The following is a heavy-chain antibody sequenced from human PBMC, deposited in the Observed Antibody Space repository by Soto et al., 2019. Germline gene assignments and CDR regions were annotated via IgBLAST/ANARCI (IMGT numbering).Heavy chain of an antibody. V-gene: IGHV1-69*13. J-gene: IGHJ6*02. CDR1: GYTFTSYA. CDR2: IIPIFGTA. CDR3: ARDPCWNITIFGVVIIKGASYGMDV. D-gene: IGHD3-3*01. Sequence: SVKVSCKASGYTFTSYAISWVRQAPGQGLEWMGGIIPIFGTANYAQKFQGRVTITADESTSTAYMELSSLRSEDTAVYYCARDPCWNITIFGVVIIKGASYGMDVWGQGTTVTVSS.